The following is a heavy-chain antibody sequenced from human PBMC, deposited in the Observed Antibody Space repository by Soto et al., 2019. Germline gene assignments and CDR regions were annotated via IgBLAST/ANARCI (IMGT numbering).Heavy chain of an antibody. CDR2: ISPHTGGT. CDR1: GYPFNRYY. V-gene: IGHV1-2*02. Sequence: VASVKVSCKASGYPFNRYYMHWVRQAPGPGLEWMGWISPHTGGTTYAQKFQGRVTMTRDTSVSTAFMELSRLGSDDTAVYYCARPNWNYGYGMEVWGQGTTVTVSS. D-gene: IGHD1-7*01. J-gene: IGHJ6*02. CDR3: ARPNWNYGYGMEV.